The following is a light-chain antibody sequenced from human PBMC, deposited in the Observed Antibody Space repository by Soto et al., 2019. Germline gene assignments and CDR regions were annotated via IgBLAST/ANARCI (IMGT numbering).Light chain of an antibody. Sequence: QSVLTQPASVAGSPGQSITISCTGPGGAVSAFHFVSWYQQHPGKAPRVIIYEVSNRPSGVSSRFSGSKSGNTASLVISGLQSDDEADYYCASYMSTSKYLFGTGTKVTVL. CDR3: ASYMSTSKYL. V-gene: IGLV2-14*01. CDR2: EVS. J-gene: IGLJ1*01. CDR1: GGAVSAFHF.